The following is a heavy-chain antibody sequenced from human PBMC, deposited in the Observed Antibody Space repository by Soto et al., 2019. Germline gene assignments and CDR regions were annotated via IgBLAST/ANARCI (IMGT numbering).Heavy chain of an antibody. D-gene: IGHD2-21*02. CDR3: ARLRIVVTASRAEYFQH. CDR2: VHHSWGS. V-gene: IGHV4-59*12. Sequence: SETLSLTCTVSGGSISSYYWSWFRQSPGKRMEWIGYVHHSWGSSYNPSLQSRVTISVDTSKNQFSLKLSSVTAADTAVYYCARLRIVVTASRAEYFQHWGQGTLVTVSS. CDR1: GGSISSYY. J-gene: IGHJ1*01.